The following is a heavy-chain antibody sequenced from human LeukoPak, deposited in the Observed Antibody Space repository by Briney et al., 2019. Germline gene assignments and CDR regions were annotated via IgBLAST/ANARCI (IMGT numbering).Heavy chain of an antibody. J-gene: IGHJ6*03. D-gene: IGHD3-3*01. V-gene: IGHV3-7*01. CDR1: GFTFSSYG. CDR3: ARAMGTSYGFWSGSYTVSYFYYMDV. Sequence: PGGSLRLSCAASGFTFSSYGMHWVRQAPGKGLEWVAKIKQDGSEKNYVDSVKGRFTISRDNTKNSLFLQMNSLRAEDTAVYYCARAMGTSYGFWSGSYTVSYFYYMDVWGKGTTVTVSS. CDR2: IKQDGSEK.